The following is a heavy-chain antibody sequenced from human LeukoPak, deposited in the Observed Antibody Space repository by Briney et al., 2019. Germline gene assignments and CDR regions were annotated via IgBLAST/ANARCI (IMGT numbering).Heavy chain of an antibody. V-gene: IGHV3-48*04. J-gene: IGHJ1*01. Sequence: GGSLRLSCAASGFTFSSYSMNWVRQAPGKGLEWVSFISSSSGSIYYADSVKGRITISRDNSKNSVYLQMNSLSAEDTAVYYCARWNGPFQHWGQGTLVTVSS. CDR1: GFTFSSYS. D-gene: IGHD1-1*01. CDR2: ISSSSGSI. CDR3: ARWNGPFQH.